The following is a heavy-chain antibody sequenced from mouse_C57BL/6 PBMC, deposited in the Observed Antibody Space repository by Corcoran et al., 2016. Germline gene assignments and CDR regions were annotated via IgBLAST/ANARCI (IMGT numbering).Heavy chain of an antibody. Sequence: QVQLKQSGAELVRPGASVKLSCKASGYTFTDYYINWVKQRPGQGLEWIARIYPGSGNTYYNEKFKGKATLTAEKSSSTAYMQLSSLTSEDSAVYFCARSGYDGYYVRAMDYWGQGTSVTVSS. V-gene: IGHV1-76*01. J-gene: IGHJ4*01. CDR1: GYTFTDYY. D-gene: IGHD2-3*01. CDR3: ARSGYDGYYVRAMDY. CDR2: IYPGSGNT.